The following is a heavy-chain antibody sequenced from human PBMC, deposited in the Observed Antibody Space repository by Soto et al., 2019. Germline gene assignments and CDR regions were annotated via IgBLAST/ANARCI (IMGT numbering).Heavy chain of an antibody. Sequence: GGSMRLSCAASGFTFTTSSISWVRPAPGKGLEWISLIHIPGGRATYADSVRGRFTISIDNSENTVFLQMNSLRAEDTAIYYCGGHWYNYWGQGTLVTVSS. CDR1: GFTFTTSS. J-gene: IGHJ4*02. CDR3: GGHWYNY. V-gene: IGHV3-23*01. CDR2: IHIPGGRA. D-gene: IGHD1-20*01.